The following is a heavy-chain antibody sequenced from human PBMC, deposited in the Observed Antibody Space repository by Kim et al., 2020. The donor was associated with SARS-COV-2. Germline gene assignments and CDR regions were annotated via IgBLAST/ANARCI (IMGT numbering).Heavy chain of an antibody. V-gene: IGHV4-34*01. J-gene: IGHJ4*02. CDR3: ATEAEGCSSTSLCSDY. CDR2: INHSGST. Sequence: SETLSLTCAVYGGSFSGYYWSWIRQPPGKGLEWIGEINHSGSTNYNPSLKSRVTISVDTSKNQFSLKLSSVAAADTAVYYCATEAEGCSSTSLCSDYWGQGTLVTVSS. CDR1: GGSFSGYY. D-gene: IGHD2-2*01.